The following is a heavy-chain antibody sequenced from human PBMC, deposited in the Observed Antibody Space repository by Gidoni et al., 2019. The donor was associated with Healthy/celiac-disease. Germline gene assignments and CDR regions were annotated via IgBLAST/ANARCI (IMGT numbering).Heavy chain of an antibody. CDR1: GFTFSSYG. V-gene: IGHV3-33*01. J-gene: IGHJ3*02. D-gene: IGHD2-15*01. Sequence: QVQLVESGGGVVQPGRSLRLSCAASGFTFSSYGMHWVRQAPGKGLEWVAVIWYDGSNKYYADSVKGRFTISRDNSKNTLYLQMNSLRAEDTAVYYCARGFGVVAATTLPTDYDAFDIWGQGTMVTVSS. CDR2: IWYDGSNK. CDR3: ARGFGVVAATTLPTDYDAFDI.